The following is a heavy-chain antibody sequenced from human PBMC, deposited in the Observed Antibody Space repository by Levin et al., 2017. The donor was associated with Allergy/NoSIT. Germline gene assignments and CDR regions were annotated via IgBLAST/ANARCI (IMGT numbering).Heavy chain of an antibody. CDR2: IDPSDSYT. J-gene: IGHJ4*02. Sequence: GGSLRLSCKGSGYSFTSYWISWVRQMPGKGLEWMGRIDPSDSYTNYSPSFQGHVTISADKSISTAYLQWSSLKASDTAMYYCASERAYGSGSYYPSDYWGQGTLVTVSS. CDR3: ASERAYGSGSYYPSDY. CDR1: GYSFTSYW. D-gene: IGHD3-10*01. V-gene: IGHV5-10-1*01.